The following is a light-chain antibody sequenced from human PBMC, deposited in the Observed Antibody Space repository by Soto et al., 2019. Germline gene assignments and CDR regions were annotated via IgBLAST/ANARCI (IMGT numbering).Light chain of an antibody. CDR3: QQYYSYPYT. V-gene: IGKV1-8*01. CDR2: AAS. CDR1: QGISSY. J-gene: IGKJ2*01. Sequence: AIRMTQSPSSLSSSTGDRVTITCRASQGISSYLAWYQQKPGKAPKLLIYAASTLPSGVPSRFSGSGSGTDFTLTISSLQSEDFATYYCQQYYSYPYTFGQGTKLEIK.